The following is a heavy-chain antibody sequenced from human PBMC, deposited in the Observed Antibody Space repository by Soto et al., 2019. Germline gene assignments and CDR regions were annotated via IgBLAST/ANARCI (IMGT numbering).Heavy chain of an antibody. J-gene: IGHJ5*02. V-gene: IGHV4-4*02. D-gene: IGHD2-8*01. Sequence: TLPLTWCVAGGSSSGLSWWSWISQAPGKGLEWIEELYPSGGAAYNPSLQNRATISVDYSQNHLSLTLTSVTAADTAVYYCARCLHCSNGGRFDPWGQGALVTVSS. CDR2: LYPSGGA. CDR1: GGSSSGLSW. CDR3: ARCLHCSNGGRFDP.